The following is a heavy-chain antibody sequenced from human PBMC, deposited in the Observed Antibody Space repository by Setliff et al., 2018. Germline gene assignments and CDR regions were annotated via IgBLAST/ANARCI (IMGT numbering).Heavy chain of an antibody. V-gene: IGHV4-34*01. Sequence: TSETLSLTCAVHGGSSFSGYYWSWIRQPPGKGLEWIGEIDHSGSTNYNPSLKTRVTISVDTSKNQVSLNLSSVTAADTAVYYCAGPTAGRRGFRYYGSGTYLSMDYWGQGTLVTVSS. CDR1: GGSSFSGYY. J-gene: IGHJ4*02. CDR2: IDHSGST. D-gene: IGHD3-10*01. CDR3: AGPTAGRRGFRYYGSGTYLSMDY.